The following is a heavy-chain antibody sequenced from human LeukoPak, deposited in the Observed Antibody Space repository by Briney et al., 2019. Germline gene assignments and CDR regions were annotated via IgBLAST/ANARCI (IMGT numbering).Heavy chain of an antibody. Sequence: SETLSLTCTVSGGSISSSSYYWGWIRQPPGQGLEWIGSIYYSGSTYYNPSLKSRVTISVDTSKNQFSLKLSSVTAADTAVYYCARHVVGDYYYYYMDVWGKGTTVTVSS. CDR1: GGSISSSSYY. CDR3: ARHVVGDYYYYYMDV. V-gene: IGHV4-39*01. J-gene: IGHJ6*03. CDR2: IYYSGST. D-gene: IGHD2-21*01.